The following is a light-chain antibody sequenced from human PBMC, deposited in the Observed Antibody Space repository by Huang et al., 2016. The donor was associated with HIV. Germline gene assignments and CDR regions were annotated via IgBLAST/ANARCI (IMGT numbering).Light chain of an antibody. V-gene: IGKV3-15*01. CDR3: QQYNNWLT. CDR2: GAS. Sequence: EIVMTQSPATLSVSPGERATLSCRASQSVSSNIAWYQQKPGQAPRLLIYGASTRATGIPARVSGSGSGTEFTLTISSLQSEDFAVYYCQQYNNWLTFGGGTKVEIK. J-gene: IGKJ4*01. CDR1: QSVSSN.